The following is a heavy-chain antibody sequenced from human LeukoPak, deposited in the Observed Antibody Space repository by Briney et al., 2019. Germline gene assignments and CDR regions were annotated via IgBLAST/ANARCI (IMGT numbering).Heavy chain of an antibody. J-gene: IGHJ5*02. CDR2: IWYNGSNK. Sequence: GRSLRLFSAAFGFTLSHSARHWVHQAPGKGLEWVADIWYNGSNKHYAESVKGRFTISRDNSRNKLYLQLNSLRAEDTAVYYCWRGGYGEYNNLFELWGKGDKVIVSS. CDR3: WRGGYGEYNNLFEL. V-gene: IGHV3-33*01. CDR1: GFTLSHSA. D-gene: IGHD4-17*01.